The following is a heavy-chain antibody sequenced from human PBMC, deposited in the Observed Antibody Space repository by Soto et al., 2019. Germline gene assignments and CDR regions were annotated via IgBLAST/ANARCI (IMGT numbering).Heavy chain of an antibody. J-gene: IGHJ6*02. V-gene: IGHV4-4*07. CDR2: MYTNGST. CDR3: AREAAGYCSSTSCYNGDYYYYGMDV. CDR1: GAYISDYY. D-gene: IGHD2-2*02. Sequence: ETLSLTCSVSGAYISDYYWTWIRQPAGKGLEWIGRMYTNGSTNYNPSLKSRVTMSVDTSNNQFSPKLTSVTAADTAVYYCAREAAGYCSSTSCYNGDYYYYGMDVWGQGTTVTVSS.